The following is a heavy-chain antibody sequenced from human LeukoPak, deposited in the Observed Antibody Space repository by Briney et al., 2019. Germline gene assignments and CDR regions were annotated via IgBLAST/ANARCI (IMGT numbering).Heavy chain of an antibody. Sequence: PGGSLRLSCAASGFTFSSYAMSWVRQAPGKGLEWVTAISGSGGSTYYAGSVKGRFTISRDNSKNTLYLQMNSLRAEDTAVYYCAKVPGEGYYYYGMDVWGQGTTVTVSS. CDR2: ISGSGGST. CDR3: AKVPGEGYYYYGMDV. D-gene: IGHD7-27*01. V-gene: IGHV3-23*01. J-gene: IGHJ6*02. CDR1: GFTFSSYA.